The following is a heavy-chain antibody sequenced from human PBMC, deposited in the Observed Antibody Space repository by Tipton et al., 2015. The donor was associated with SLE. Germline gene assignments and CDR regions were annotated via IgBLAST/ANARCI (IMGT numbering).Heavy chain of an antibody. Sequence: SLRLSCAASGFTFSSYGMHWVRQAPGKGLEWVAFIRNDGSNKYYADSVKGRFTISRDNSKNTLYLQMNSLRAEDTAVYYCAKGEYSSSSGWCCYLWGRGTLVAVSS. J-gene: IGHJ2*01. V-gene: IGHV3-30*02. CDR1: GFTFSSYG. CDR3: AKGEYSSSSGWCCYL. D-gene: IGHD6-6*01. CDR2: IRNDGSNK.